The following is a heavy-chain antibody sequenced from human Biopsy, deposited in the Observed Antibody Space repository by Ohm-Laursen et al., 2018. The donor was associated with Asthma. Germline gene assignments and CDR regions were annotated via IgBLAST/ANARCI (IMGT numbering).Heavy chain of an antibody. D-gene: IGHD2-15*01. V-gene: IGHV3-48*02. J-gene: IGHJ4*02. Sequence: SLRLSCAASGFTVSSYPMNWVRQAPGKGLEWLSYINNSSSIIYYADSVKGRFTISRDNAKNSLFLQMNSLRDEDTAVCYCARGYCRDDACYSPPDYWGQGTLVTVSS. CDR1: GFTVSSYP. CDR2: INNSSSII. CDR3: ARGYCRDDACYSPPDY.